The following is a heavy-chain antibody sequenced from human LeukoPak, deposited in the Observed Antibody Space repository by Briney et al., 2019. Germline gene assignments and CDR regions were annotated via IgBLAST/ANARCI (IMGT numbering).Heavy chain of an antibody. CDR2: INPNSGGT. CDR3: ARAPLWFGTPSLDY. J-gene: IGHJ4*02. Sequence: ASVKVSCKCSGYTFTGYYMHWVRQAPGQGLEWMGWINPNSGGTSYAQKFQGRVTMTRDTSIGTTYMELSRLRSDDTAVYYCARAPLWFGTPSLDYWGQGTLVTVSS. V-gene: IGHV1-2*02. CDR1: GYTFTGYY. D-gene: IGHD3-10*01.